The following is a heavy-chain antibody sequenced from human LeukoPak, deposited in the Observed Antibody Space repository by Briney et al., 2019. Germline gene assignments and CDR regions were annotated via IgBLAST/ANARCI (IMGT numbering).Heavy chain of an antibody. CDR2: IYYSGST. CDR3: ARLTGSNLWYGWFDP. CDR1: GGSISSNTFY. D-gene: IGHD4-23*01. J-gene: IGHJ5*02. V-gene: IGHV4-39*01. Sequence: SETLSLTCTVSGGSISSNTFYWGWIRQPPGKGLEWIGGIYYSGSTYYKSSLKSRVTISVDTSKNQFSLNLSSVTAADTALYYCARLTGSNLWYGWFDPWGQGTLVTVSS.